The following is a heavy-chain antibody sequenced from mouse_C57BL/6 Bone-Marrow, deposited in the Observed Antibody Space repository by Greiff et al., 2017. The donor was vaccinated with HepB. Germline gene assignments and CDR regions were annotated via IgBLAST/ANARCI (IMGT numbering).Heavy chain of an antibody. CDR1: GFTFSDYY. CDR3: ARHRVGRRWYFDV. CDR2: ISNGGGST. J-gene: IGHJ1*03. Sequence: EVKLMESGGGLVQPGGSLKLSCAASGFTFSDYYMYWVRQTPEKRLEWVAYISNGGGSTYYPDTVKGRFTISRDKAKNTLYLQMSRLKSEDTAMYYCARHRVGRRWYFDVWGTGTTVTVSS. V-gene: IGHV5-12*01. D-gene: IGHD4-1*01.